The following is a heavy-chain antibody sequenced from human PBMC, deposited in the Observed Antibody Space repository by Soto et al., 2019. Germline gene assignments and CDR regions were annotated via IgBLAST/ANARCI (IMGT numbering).Heavy chain of an antibody. V-gene: IGHV4-31*03. J-gene: IGHJ4*02. CDR2: IYYSGST. CDR1: GGSISSGGYY. CDR3: ARGGPGAMIVVFPFDY. Sequence: SETLSLTCTVSGGSISSGGYYWSWIRQHPGKGLEWIGYIYYSGSTNYNPSLKSRVTISVDTSKNQFSLKLSSVTAADTAVYYCARGGPGAMIVVFPFDYWGQGTLVTVSS. D-gene: IGHD3-22*01.